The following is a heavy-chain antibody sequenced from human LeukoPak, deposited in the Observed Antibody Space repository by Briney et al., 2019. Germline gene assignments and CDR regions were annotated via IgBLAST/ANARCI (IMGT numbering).Heavy chain of an antibody. CDR3: AGDYEGNLAFDI. V-gene: IGHV3-21*01. Sequence: GGSLRLSCAASGFSFSNCSMNWVRQAPGKGLQWVSSISSSSTYIYYADSLEGRFTISRDNVRNSLYLQMNSLRAEDTAVYYCAGDYEGNLAFDIWGQGTMVTVSS. CDR2: ISSSSTYI. CDR1: GFSFSNCS. J-gene: IGHJ3*02. D-gene: IGHD4-23*01.